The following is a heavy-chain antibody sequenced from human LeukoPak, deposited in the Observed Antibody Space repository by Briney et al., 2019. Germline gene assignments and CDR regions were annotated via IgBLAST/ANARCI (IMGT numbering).Heavy chain of an antibody. CDR3: AKNPVPYYYDSSTHFYFDY. Sequence: GGSLRLSRAASGFTFSSYAMSWVRQAPGKGLEWVSAISGSGGSTYYADSVKGRFTISRDNSKNTLYLQMNSLRAEDTAVYYCAKNPVPYYYDSSTHFYFDYWGQGTLVTVSS. CDR2: ISGSGGST. J-gene: IGHJ4*02. V-gene: IGHV3-23*01. CDR1: GFTFSSYA. D-gene: IGHD3-22*01.